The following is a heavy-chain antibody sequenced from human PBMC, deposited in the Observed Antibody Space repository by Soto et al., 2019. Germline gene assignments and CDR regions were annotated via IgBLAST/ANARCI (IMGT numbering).Heavy chain of an antibody. J-gene: IGHJ6*02. D-gene: IGHD4-4*01. CDR1: GFTVSSNY. CDR3: ARDPGSNYGDSYFYYDLDV. Sequence: PGGSLRLSCAASGFTVSSNYMSWVRQAPGKGLEWVSVIYSGGSTYYADSVKGRFTISRDNSKNTLYLQMNSLRAEDTAVYYCARDPGSNYGDSYFYYDLDVWGQGTTVTVSS. V-gene: IGHV3-53*01. CDR2: IYSGGST.